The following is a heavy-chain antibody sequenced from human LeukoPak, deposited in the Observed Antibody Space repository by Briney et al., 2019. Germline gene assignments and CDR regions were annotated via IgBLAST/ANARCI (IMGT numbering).Heavy chain of an antibody. D-gene: IGHD2-2*01. V-gene: IGHV4-59*01. CDR1: GGSISSYY. J-gene: IGHJ5*02. Sequence: PSETLSLTCTVSGGSISSYYWSWIRQPPGKGLEWIGYIYYSGSTNYNPSLKSRVAISVDTSKNQFSLKLSSVTAADTAVYYCARAEQLLHLDGYIDWFDPWGQGTLVTVSS. CDR2: IYYSGST. CDR3: ARAEQLLHLDGYIDWFDP.